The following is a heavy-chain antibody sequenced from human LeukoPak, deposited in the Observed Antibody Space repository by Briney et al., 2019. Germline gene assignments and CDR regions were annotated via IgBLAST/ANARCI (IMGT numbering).Heavy chain of an antibody. Sequence: PSQTLSLTCTVSGGSVNSGGSYWTWIRQHPGKGLEWIGYISYSGNTYYSPSLKSRITISVDTSKNQFSLKLSSVTAADTAVYYCARIDTGGADCWGQGTMVTVSS. CDR1: GGSVNSGGSY. J-gene: IGHJ4*02. V-gene: IGHV4-31*02. D-gene: IGHD2-8*02. CDR2: ISYSGNT. CDR3: ARIDTGGADC.